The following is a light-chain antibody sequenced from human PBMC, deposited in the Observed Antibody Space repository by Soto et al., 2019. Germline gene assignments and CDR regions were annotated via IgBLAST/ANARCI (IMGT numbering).Light chain of an antibody. V-gene: IGKV1-8*01. CDR1: QGISSY. CDR2: DAS. Sequence: AIRMTQSPSSFSASTGDRVTITCRASQGISSYLAWYQQKPGKAPNLLIYDASTLQSGVPSRLSGSGSGTDFTLTISSLQPEDFATYYCQQFKSYPLTFGGGTKVDIK. J-gene: IGKJ4*01. CDR3: QQFKSYPLT.